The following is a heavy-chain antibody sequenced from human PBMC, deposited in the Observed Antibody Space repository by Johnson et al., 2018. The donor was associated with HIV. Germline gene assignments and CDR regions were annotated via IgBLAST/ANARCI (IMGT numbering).Heavy chain of an antibody. V-gene: IGHV3-15*01. CDR1: GFTFNNAW. J-gene: IGHJ3*02. CDR2: IKSKSAGGTS. D-gene: IGHD6-13*01. CDR3: TTDPIAAAGPDAFDI. Sequence: VQLVESGGGLVKPGGSLRLSCAASGFTFNNAWMSWVRQAPGKGLEWVGRIKSKSAGGTSDYAAPVKARFTISRDDSKNTLYLQMNSLKTEDTAVYYCTTDPIAAAGPDAFDIWGQGTVVTVSS.